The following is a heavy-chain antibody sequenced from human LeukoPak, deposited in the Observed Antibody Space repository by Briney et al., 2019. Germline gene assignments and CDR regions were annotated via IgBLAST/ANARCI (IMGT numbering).Heavy chain of an antibody. V-gene: IGHV3-7*01. D-gene: IGHD3-3*01. CDR2: IKQDGSEK. J-gene: IGHJ4*02. CDR1: GFTFSSYW. CDR3: ARASYYDFWSGYNFDY. Sequence: GGSLRLSCAASGFTFSSYWMSWVRQAPGKGLEWVANIKQDGSEKYYVDSVKGRSTISRDNAKNSLYLQMNSLRAEDTAVYYCARASYYDFWSGYNFDYWGQGTLVTVSS.